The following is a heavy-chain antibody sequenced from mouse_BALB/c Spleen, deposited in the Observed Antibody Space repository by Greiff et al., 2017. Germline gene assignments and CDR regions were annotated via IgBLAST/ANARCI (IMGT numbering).Heavy chain of an antibody. D-gene: IGHD2-3*01. Sequence: EVMLVESGGGLVQPGGSLKLSCAASGFTFSSYGMSWVRQTPDKRLELVATINSNGGSTYYPDSVKGRFTISRDNAKNTLYLQMSSLKSEDTAMYYCARFYDGYYDYWGQGTTLTVSS. CDR3: ARFYDGYYDY. CDR1: GFTFSSYG. V-gene: IGHV5-6-3*01. CDR2: INSNGGST. J-gene: IGHJ2*01.